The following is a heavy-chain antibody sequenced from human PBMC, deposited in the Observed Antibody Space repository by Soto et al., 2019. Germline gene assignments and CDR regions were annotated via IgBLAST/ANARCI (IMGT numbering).Heavy chain of an antibody. V-gene: IGHV4-39*01. J-gene: IGHJ5*01. D-gene: IGHD6-25*01. CDR3: ARRTNTAGGWFDS. CDR2: IDYSGTT. Sequence: QVQLQESGPGLVKPSETLSLTCTVSGGSISSSSYHWGWIRQPPGKGLEWIGSIDYSGTTFYNASLNSRVTISANTSKNQFSRKLSSVPAADPALYYGARRTNTAGGWFDSWGQGAWSPSPQ. CDR1: GGSISSSSYH.